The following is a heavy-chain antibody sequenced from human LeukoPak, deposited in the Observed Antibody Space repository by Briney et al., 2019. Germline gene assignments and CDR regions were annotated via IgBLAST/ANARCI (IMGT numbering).Heavy chain of an antibody. Sequence: SETLSLTCTVSGGSISSYYWSWIRQPPGKGLEWIGYIYYTGIIKYNPSLTSRVSMSVDTSKNQFFLKMKSVTAADTAVYYCARGAAPHYSDYWGQGTLVTVSS. CDR1: GGSISSYY. J-gene: IGHJ4*02. V-gene: IGHV4-59*01. CDR3: ARGAAPHYSDY. CDR2: IYYTGII. D-gene: IGHD6-6*01.